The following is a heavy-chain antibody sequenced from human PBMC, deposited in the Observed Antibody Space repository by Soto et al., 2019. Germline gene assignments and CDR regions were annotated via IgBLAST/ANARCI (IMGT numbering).Heavy chain of an antibody. V-gene: IGHV1-8*01. CDR2: MNPNNGNA. CDR3: ARRKERSGPYYLDL. CDR1: GFTFITYE. J-gene: IGHJ4*02. Sequence: ASVKVSCKASGFTFITYEFSLVRQAAGQGLEWMGWMNPNNGNAGFAQKFRGRINMTSNASISTAYLELSSLRSDDSAVYFCARRKERSGPYYLDLWGQGAQVTV. D-gene: IGHD6-25*01.